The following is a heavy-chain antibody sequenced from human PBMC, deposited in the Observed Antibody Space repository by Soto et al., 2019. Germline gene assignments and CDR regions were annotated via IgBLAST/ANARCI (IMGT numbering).Heavy chain of an antibody. J-gene: IGHJ6*02. CDR1: GFTFSNHA. D-gene: IGHD6-13*01. V-gene: IGHV3-33*01. CDR2: IWYDGSNK. CDR3: ARDGQQLAPYALDV. Sequence: QVQLVESGGGVVQPGTSLRLSCTTSGFTFSNHAMHWVRQAPGKGLEWVAQIWYDGSNKYYADSVKGRFTISRDNSRNIVYVQINSLRVEDTAVYYCARDGQQLAPYALDVWGQGTPVTVSS.